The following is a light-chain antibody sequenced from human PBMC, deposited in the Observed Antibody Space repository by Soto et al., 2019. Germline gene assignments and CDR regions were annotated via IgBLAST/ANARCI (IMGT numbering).Light chain of an antibody. CDR1: QSVSSRY. Sequence: EIELTQSPVTLSLYPGERATLSCRASQSVSSRYLAWYQQKPGQAPRLLIYGASSRATGIPDRITGSGSGTEFTLSISRLEPEDFAVYYCQQYGGSTRTFGQGTRLEI. J-gene: IGKJ5*01. V-gene: IGKV3-20*01. CDR2: GAS. CDR3: QQYGGSTRT.